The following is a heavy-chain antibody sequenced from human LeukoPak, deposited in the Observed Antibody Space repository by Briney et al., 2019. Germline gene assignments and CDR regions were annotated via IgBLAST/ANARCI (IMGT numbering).Heavy chain of an antibody. CDR1: GGSISSYY. J-gene: IGHJ3*02. CDR3: ARGGVGATTSAFDI. D-gene: IGHD1-26*01. Sequence: SETLSLTCTVSGGSISSYYWSWIRQPAGKGLEWIGRIYTSGSTNYNPSLKSRVTMSVDTSKNQFSLKLSSVTAADTAVYYCARGGVGATTSAFDIWGQGTMVTVPS. V-gene: IGHV4-4*07. CDR2: IYTSGST.